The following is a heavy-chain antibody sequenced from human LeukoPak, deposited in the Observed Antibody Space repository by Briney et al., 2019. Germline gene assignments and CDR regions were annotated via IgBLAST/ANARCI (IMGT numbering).Heavy chain of an antibody. J-gene: IGHJ4*02. Sequence: HGGSLLLSCAVSGFTLSSYAMSWVRQAPGKGLEWVSAISGSDGSTYYADSVKGRFTISRDSFSNRLYLQMNSLRAEDTAKYYCAKDVAATISSGGYYFDLWGQGTLVTVSS. CDR3: AKDVAATISSGGYYFDL. V-gene: IGHV3-23*01. CDR2: ISGSDGST. CDR1: GFTLSSYA. D-gene: IGHD5-12*01.